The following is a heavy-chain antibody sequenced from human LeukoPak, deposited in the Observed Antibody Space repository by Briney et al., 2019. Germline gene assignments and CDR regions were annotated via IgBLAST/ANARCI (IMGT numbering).Heavy chain of an antibody. CDR3: ARVALWFGELTHYFDY. J-gene: IGHJ4*02. Sequence: PSETLSLTCTVSGGSISSYYGSWIRQPAGKGLEWIGRIYTSGSTNYNPSLKSRVTMSVDTSKNQFSLKLSSVTAADTAVYYCARVALWFGELTHYFDYWGQGTLVTVSS. CDR1: GGSISSYY. CDR2: IYTSGST. V-gene: IGHV4-4*07. D-gene: IGHD3-10*01.